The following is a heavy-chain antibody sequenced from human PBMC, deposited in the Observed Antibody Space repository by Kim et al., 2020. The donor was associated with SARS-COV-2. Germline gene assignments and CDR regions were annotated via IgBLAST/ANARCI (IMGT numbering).Heavy chain of an antibody. J-gene: IGHJ4*02. CDR2: IKGKDDRK. D-gene: IGHD5-12*01. V-gene: IGHV3-23*01. CDR3: VKGAWRDY. Sequence: GGSLRLSCVASGFTFSGFAMSWVRQAPGKGLEWVSVIKGKDDRKYYAESVKGRFTVSRESARNTLYLKLNSLRSDDTAIYYCVKGAWRDYWDAGTLGTV. CDR1: GFTFSGFA.